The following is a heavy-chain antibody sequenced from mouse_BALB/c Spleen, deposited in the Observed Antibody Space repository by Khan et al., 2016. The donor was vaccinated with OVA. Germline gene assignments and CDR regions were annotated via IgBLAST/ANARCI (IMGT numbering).Heavy chain of an antibody. CDR1: GYTFTSYV. CDR2: IYPFNDAT. CDR3: APFGSYYVSIVH. Sequence: VQLQQSGPEVVKPGASVKMSCKASGYTFTSYVMHWVKQKPGQGLEWIGYIYPFNDATKFNEKFNGKATLTSDKSSRTAYMDLSTLTSEDSAVYYCAPFGSYYVSIVHWGQGTLVTVSA. V-gene: IGHV1S136*01. J-gene: IGHJ3*01. D-gene: IGHD1-1*01.